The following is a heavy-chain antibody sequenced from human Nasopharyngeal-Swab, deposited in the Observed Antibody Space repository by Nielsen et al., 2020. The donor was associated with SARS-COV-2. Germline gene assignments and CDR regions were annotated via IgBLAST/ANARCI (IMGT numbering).Heavy chain of an antibody. CDR3: AITRLTPFDY. Sequence: GESLKISCKGSGYSFTSYWISWVRQMPGKGLEWMGRIDPSDSYTNYSPSFQGHVTISADRSISTAYLQWSSLKASDTATYYCAITRLTPFDYWGQGTLVTVSS. J-gene: IGHJ4*02. CDR2: IDPSDSYT. D-gene: IGHD3-9*01. V-gene: IGHV5-10-1*01. CDR1: GYSFTSYW.